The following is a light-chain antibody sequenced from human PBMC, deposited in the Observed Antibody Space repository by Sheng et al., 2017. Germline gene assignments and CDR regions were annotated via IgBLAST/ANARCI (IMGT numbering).Light chain of an antibody. CDR1: QDISNY. V-gene: IGKV1-33*01. J-gene: IGKJ4*01. CDR3: QKYYSAPLT. Sequence: DIQMTQSPSSLSASVGDRVTITCQASQDISNYLNWYQQKPGKAPKLLIYDASNLETGVPSRFSGSGSGTDFTLTISGLQPEDVATYYCQKYYSAPLTFGGGTKVEI. CDR2: DAS.